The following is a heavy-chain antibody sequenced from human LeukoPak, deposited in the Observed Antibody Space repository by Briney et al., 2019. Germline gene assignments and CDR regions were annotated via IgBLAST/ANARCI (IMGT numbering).Heavy chain of an antibody. CDR1: GFTFDDYG. CDR2: IKQDGSEK. Sequence: PGGSLRLSCAASGFTFDDYGMSWVRQAPGKGLEWVANIKQDGSEKYYVDSVKGRFTISRDNAKNSLYLQMNSLRAEDTAVYYCARDRFGYYGMDVWGQGTTVTVSS. CDR3: ARDRFGYYGMDV. V-gene: IGHV3-7*01. D-gene: IGHD3-16*01. J-gene: IGHJ6*02.